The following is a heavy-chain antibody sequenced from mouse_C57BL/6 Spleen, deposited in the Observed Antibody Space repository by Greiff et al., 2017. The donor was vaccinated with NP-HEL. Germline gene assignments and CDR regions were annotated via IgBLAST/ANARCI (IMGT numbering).Heavy chain of an antibody. CDR2: IYPGDGDT. CDR3: ARITTVVGGWYFDV. J-gene: IGHJ1*03. D-gene: IGHD1-1*01. CDR1: GYAFSSYW. Sequence: QVQLQQSGAELVKPGASVKISCKASGYAFSSYWMNWVKQRPGKGLEWIGQIYPGDGDTNYNGKFKGKATLTADKSSSTAYMQLSSLTSEDSAVYFCARITTVVGGWYFDVWGTGTTVTVSS. V-gene: IGHV1-80*01.